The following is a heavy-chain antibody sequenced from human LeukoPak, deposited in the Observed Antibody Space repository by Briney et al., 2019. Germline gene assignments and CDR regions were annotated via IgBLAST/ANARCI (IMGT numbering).Heavy chain of an antibody. CDR1: GYIFTGYY. CDR2: INPNSGGT. D-gene: IGHD1-1*01. CDR3: ARDVPLSEGALERPDY. Sequence: ASVKVSCKTSGYIFTGYYIHWMRQAPGQGLEWMGWINPNSGGTNYAQKFQGRVTMTRDTSVRTAYMELSSLRSDDTAVYYCARDVPLSEGALERPDYWGQGTLVTVSS. V-gene: IGHV1-2*02. J-gene: IGHJ4*02.